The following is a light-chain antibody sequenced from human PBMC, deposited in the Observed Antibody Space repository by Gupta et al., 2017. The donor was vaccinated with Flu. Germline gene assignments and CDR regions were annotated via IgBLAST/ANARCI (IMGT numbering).Light chain of an antibody. J-gene: IGKJ2*03. Sequence: DIQMTQSPSSLSASIGDRVTITCRASQSIDNYVNWYQQKPGKAPKVLIYSASSLQSGVPSRFSGSGSGTDFTLTISSLQPEDVATFFCQQSESLPYSFGQGTKLEMK. CDR2: SAS. CDR3: QQSESLPYS. V-gene: IGKV1-39*01. CDR1: QSIDNY.